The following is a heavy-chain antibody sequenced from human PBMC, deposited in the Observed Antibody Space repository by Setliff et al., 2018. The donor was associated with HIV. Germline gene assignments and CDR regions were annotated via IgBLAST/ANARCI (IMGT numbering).Heavy chain of an antibody. D-gene: IGHD5-18*01. CDR3: ARRWGIRGYSS. V-gene: IGHV4-38-2*01. CDR1: SYSISSGYY. Sequence: KTSETLSLTCAVSSYSISSGYYWGWIRQPPGKGLEWIGEINHSGSTNYNPSLKSRVTISVDTSKNQFSLKLYSVTAADTSVYYCARRWGIRGYSSWGQGTLVTVSS. J-gene: IGHJ5*02. CDR2: INHSGST.